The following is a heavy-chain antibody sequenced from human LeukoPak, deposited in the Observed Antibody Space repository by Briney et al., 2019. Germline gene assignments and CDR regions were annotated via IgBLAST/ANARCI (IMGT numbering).Heavy chain of an antibody. D-gene: IGHD3-10*01. V-gene: IGHV3-15*01. J-gene: IGHJ4*02. Sequence: KSGGSLRLSCAASGFSFSNAWMSWVRQAPGKGLEWVGRINSKTDGGTTDYAAPVKGRFIISSEDSVNTLDLQMNGRKIEESAVDFWTTGDSAGPRINLFRDYWGRGTLVTVSS. CDR1: GFSFSNAW. CDR2: INSKTDGGTT. CDR3: TTGDSAGPRINLFRDY.